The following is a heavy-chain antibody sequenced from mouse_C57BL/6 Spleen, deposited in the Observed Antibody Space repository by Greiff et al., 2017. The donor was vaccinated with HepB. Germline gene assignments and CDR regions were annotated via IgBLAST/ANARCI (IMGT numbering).Heavy chain of an antibody. Sequence: QVQLQQSGAELVRPGASVKLSCKASGYTFTDYYINWVKQRPGQGLEWIARIYPGSGNTYYNEKFKGKATLTAEKSSSTAYMQLSSLTSEDSAIYFCAREHYYGSSYEAMDYWGQGTSVTVSS. V-gene: IGHV1-76*01. D-gene: IGHD1-1*01. CDR2: IYPGSGNT. CDR1: GYTFTDYY. CDR3: AREHYYGSSYEAMDY. J-gene: IGHJ4*01.